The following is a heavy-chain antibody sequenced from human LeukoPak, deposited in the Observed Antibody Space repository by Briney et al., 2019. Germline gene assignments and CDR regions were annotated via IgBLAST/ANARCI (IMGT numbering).Heavy chain of an antibody. J-gene: IGHJ4*02. CDR2: IYYSGST. V-gene: IGHV4-31*03. CDR3: ARELSTVTTFDY. D-gene: IGHD4-17*01. CDR1: GGSISSGGYY. Sequence: SQTLSLTCTASGGSISSGGYYWSWIRQHPGKGLEWIGYIYYSGSTYYNPSLKSRVTISVDTSKNQFSLKLSSVTAADTAVYYCARELSTVTTFDYWGQGTLVTVSS.